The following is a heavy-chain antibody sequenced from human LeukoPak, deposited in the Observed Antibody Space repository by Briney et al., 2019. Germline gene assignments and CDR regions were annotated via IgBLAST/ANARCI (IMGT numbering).Heavy chain of an antibody. V-gene: IGHV1-24*01. D-gene: IGHD1-20*01. CDR3: ARVRITLIDGPFDY. Sequence: KFQGRVTMTENTSTDTAYMELSRLRSDDTAVYYCARVRITLIDGPFDYWGQGTLVTVSS. J-gene: IGHJ4*02.